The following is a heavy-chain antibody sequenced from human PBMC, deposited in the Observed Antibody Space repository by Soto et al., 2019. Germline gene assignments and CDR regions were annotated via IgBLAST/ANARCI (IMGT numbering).Heavy chain of an antibody. CDR3: AKERTYYYGSGSYHHYGMDV. CDR1: GFTFSSYA. J-gene: IGHJ6*02. D-gene: IGHD3-10*01. V-gene: IGHV3-23*01. CDR2: IRGSGGST. Sequence: GVSLRLSCAASGFTFSSYAMSWVRQAPGKWLEWLSSIRGSGGSTQYADSVKGRFTIARDNSKNTLYLQMISLRAEDTAVYCCAKERTYYYGSGSYHHYGMDVWGQGTTVTVSS.